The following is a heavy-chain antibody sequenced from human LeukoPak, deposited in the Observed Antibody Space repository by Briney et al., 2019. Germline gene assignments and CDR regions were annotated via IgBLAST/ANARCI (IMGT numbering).Heavy chain of an antibody. CDR3: ASLPLLRFLEWYFDY. Sequence: GGSLRLSCAASGFTFSSYEMNWVRQAPGKGLEWVANIKQDGSEKYYVDSVKGRFTISRDNAKNSLYLQMNSLRAEDTAVYYCASLPLLRFLEWYFDYWGQGTLVTVSS. J-gene: IGHJ4*02. D-gene: IGHD3-3*01. V-gene: IGHV3-7*01. CDR2: IKQDGSEK. CDR1: GFTFSSYE.